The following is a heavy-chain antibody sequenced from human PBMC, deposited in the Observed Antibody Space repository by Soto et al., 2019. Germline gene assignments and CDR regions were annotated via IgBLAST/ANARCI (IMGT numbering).Heavy chain of an antibody. J-gene: IGHJ4*02. CDR3: AREYSSTWYPFDY. D-gene: IGHD6-13*01. CDR2: INPNGGGT. Sequence: ASVKVSCKASGYTFTGHYMHWVRQAPGQGFEWMGWINPNGGGTNYAQKFQGRVTMTRDTSISTAYMELNRLRSDDTAVFYCAREYSSTWYPFDYWGQGTLVTVSS. V-gene: IGHV1-2*02. CDR1: GYTFTGHY.